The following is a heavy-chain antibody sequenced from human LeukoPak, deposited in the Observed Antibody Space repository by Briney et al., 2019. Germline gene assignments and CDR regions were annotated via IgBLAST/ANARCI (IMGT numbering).Heavy chain of an antibody. J-gene: IGHJ3*02. D-gene: IGHD6-13*01. CDR3: ARESYSSSWYAGPGDGFDI. CDR1: GFTFSSYS. V-gene: IGHV3-21*01. Sequence: GGSLRLSCAASGFTFSSYSMNWVRRAPGKGLEWVSSISSSSSYIYYADSVKGRFTISRDNAKNSLYLQMNSLRAEDTAVYYCARESYSSSWYAGPGDGFDIWGQGTMVTVSS. CDR2: ISSSSSYI.